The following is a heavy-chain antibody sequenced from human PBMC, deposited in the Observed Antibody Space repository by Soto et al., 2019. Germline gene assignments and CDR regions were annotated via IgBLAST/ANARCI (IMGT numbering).Heavy chain of an antibody. CDR1: GDSVSSNSAA. J-gene: IGHJ6*02. Sequence: SQTLSLTCGISGDSVSSNSAAWNWIRQSPSRGLEWLGRTYFRSQWYNDYAVSVKSRITINPDTSKNHFSLQLNSVTPEDTAVYYCARAKEYSSSSGMDVWGQGTTVT. V-gene: IGHV6-1*01. D-gene: IGHD6-6*01. CDR3: ARAKEYSSSSGMDV. CDR2: TYFRSQWYN.